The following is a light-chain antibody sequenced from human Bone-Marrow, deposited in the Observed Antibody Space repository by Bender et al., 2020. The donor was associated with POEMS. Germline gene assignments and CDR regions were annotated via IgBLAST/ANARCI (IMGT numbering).Light chain of an antibody. V-gene: IGLV2-8*01. J-gene: IGLJ3*02. CDR2: EVS. CDR1: NSDIGNNNL. Sequence: QSALTQPASVSGSPGQSITISCTGTNSDIGNNNLVSWYQQHPGKAPKLMIYEVSQRPSGVPDRFSGSKSGNTASLTVSGLQAEDEADYYCSSYAGDYNLVFGGGTKLTVL. CDR3: SSYAGDYNLV.